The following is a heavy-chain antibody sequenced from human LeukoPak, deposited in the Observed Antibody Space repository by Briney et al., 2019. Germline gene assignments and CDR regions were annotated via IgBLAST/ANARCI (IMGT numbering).Heavy chain of an antibody. Sequence: SSETLSLTCTVSGGSISSSSYYWGWIRQPPGKGLEWIGSIYYSGSTYYNPSLKSRVTISVDTSKNQFSLKLSSVTAADTAVYYCARVKLERLPWFYPWGQGTLVTVSS. J-gene: IGHJ5*02. CDR2: IYYSGST. CDR3: ARVKLERLPWFYP. D-gene: IGHD1-1*01. CDR1: GGSISSSSYY. V-gene: IGHV4-39*07.